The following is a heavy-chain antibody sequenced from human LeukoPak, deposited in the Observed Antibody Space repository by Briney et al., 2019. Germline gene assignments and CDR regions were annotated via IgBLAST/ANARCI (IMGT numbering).Heavy chain of an antibody. V-gene: IGHV4-4*02. J-gene: IGHJ4*02. D-gene: IGHD1-26*01. CDR3: AYSGSYWAYFDY. Sequence: PSETLSLTCAVSGGSISSSNWWSWVCQPPGKGLEWIGEIYHSGSTNYNPSLKSRVTISVDKSKNQFSLKLSSVTAADTAVYYCAYSGSYWAYFDYWGQGTLVTVSS. CDR1: GGSISSSNW. CDR2: IYHSGST.